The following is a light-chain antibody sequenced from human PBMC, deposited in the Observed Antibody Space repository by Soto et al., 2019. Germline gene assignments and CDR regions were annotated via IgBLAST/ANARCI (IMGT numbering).Light chain of an antibody. CDR3: QSYDSNNHWV. V-gene: IGLV6-57*04. J-gene: IGLJ3*02. CDR2: EDN. CDR1: SGSISRNY. Sequence: LTQPHSVSESPGKTVTISCTRSSGSISRNYVQWYQQRPGSVPTTVISEDNQRPSGVPDRFSGSIDSSSNSASLTISGLKTEDEADYYCQSYDSNNHWVFGGGTKLTVL.